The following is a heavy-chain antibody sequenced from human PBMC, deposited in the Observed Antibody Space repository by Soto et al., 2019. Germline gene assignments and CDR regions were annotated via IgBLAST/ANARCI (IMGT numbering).Heavy chain of an antibody. CDR1: GGTFSSYT. Sequence: VQLVQSGAEVKKPGSSVKVSCKASGGTFSSYTISWVRQAPGQGLEWMGRIIPILGIANYAQKFQGRVTITADKSTSTAYMELSSLRSEDTAVYYCARGNYGSGSYYDYWGQGTLVTVSS. CDR3: ARGNYGSGSYYDY. J-gene: IGHJ4*02. D-gene: IGHD3-10*01. V-gene: IGHV1-69*02. CDR2: IIPILGIA.